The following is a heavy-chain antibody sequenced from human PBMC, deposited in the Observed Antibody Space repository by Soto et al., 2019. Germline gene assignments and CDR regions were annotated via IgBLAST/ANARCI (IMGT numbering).Heavy chain of an antibody. CDR3: AREGGYGNYYFDY. Sequence: GGSLRLSCAASGFTVSSNYMSWVRQAPGKGLEWVSVIYSGGSTYYADSVKGRFTISRDNSKNTLYLQMNSLRAEDTAVYYCAREGGYGNYYFDYWGQGTLVTVSS. CDR1: GFTVSSNY. J-gene: IGHJ4*02. D-gene: IGHD5-12*01. V-gene: IGHV3-66*01. CDR2: IYSGGST.